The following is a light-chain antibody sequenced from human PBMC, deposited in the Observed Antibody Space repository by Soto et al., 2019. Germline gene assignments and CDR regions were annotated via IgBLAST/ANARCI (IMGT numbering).Light chain of an antibody. CDR2: EDN. J-gene: IGLJ2*01. V-gene: IGLV6-57*04. CDR1: SGSIASNY. Sequence: NFMLTQPHSVSESPGKTVTISCTRSSGSIASNYVQWYQQRPGSAPTTVIYEDNQRPSGVPDRFSGSIDSSSNSASLTISGLKTEDEADYYCQSYDSSTPRVFGGGTKLTVL. CDR3: QSYDSSTPRV.